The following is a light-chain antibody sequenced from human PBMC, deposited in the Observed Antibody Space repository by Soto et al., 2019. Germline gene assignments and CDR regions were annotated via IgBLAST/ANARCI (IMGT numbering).Light chain of an antibody. V-gene: IGLV1-44*01. Sequence: QSVLTQPPSASGTPGQRVTISCSTSSSNLGDNTVNWYQQVPGTAPKLLIYSYDQRPSRVPDRFSRSKSGTSASLAISGLQSEDEADYYCAAWDASLDGYVSGTGTKVTVL. CDR2: SYD. CDR1: SSNLGDNT. CDR3: AAWDASLDGYV. J-gene: IGLJ1*01.